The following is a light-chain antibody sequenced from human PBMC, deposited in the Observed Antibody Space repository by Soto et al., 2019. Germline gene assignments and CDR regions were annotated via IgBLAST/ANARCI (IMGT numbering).Light chain of an antibody. V-gene: IGKV3D-15*01. CDR1: QSVSSN. CDR3: QQRSNRPLT. CDR2: SAC. Sequence: EIVMTQSPATLSVSPGERATLSCRASQSVSSNLAWYQQKPGQTPRLLIYSACTRAPGIPARFSGSGSGTDFTLTISSLQAEDVAVYYCQQRSNRPLTFGGGTKVDIK. J-gene: IGKJ4*01.